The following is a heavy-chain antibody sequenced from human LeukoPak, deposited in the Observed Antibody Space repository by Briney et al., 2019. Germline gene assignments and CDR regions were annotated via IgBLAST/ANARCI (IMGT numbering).Heavy chain of an antibody. J-gene: IGHJ6*02. D-gene: IGHD2-2*02. CDR3: AKSFYISPPAGMDV. Sequence: GRSLRLSCAAAGFTFDDFAMHWVRQVPGKGLEWVSSINWRSDVIGYADFVKGRFTISRDNTKNCLYLQMNSLRVDDTAFYYCAKSFYISPPAGMDVWGQGTTVTVSS. V-gene: IGHV3-9*01. CDR2: INWRSDVI. CDR1: GFTFDDFA.